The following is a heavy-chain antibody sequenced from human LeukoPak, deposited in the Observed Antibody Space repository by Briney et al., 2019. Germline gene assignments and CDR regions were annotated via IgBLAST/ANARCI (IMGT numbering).Heavy chain of an antibody. CDR1: GFTFSSYA. CDR2: ISGSGGST. D-gene: IGHD2-8*02. J-gene: IGHJ3*02. Sequence: GGSLRLSCVASGFTFSSYAMSWVRQAPGKGLEWVSAISGSGGSTYYADSVKGRFTISRDNPKNTLYLQMNSLRAGDTAVYYCAKVLSGAFDAFDIWGQGTMVTVSS. CDR3: AKVLSGAFDAFDI. V-gene: IGHV3-23*01.